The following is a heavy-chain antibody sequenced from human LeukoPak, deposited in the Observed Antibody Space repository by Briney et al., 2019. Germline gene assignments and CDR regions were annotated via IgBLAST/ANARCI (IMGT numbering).Heavy chain of an antibody. V-gene: IGHV3-21*01. J-gene: IGHJ6*03. CDR1: GFTFSSYS. Sequence: PGGSLRLSCAASGFTFSSYSMNWVRQAPGKGLEWVSSISGSSSYIYYADSVKGRFTISRDNAKNSLYLQMNSLRAEDTAVYYCARPLTTHYYYMDVWGKGTTVTVSS. D-gene: IGHD1-14*01. CDR2: ISGSSSYI. CDR3: ARPLTTHYYYMDV.